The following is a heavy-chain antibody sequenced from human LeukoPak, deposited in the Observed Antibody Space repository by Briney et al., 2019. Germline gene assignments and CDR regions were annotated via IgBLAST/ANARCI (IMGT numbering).Heavy chain of an antibody. D-gene: IGHD4-17*01. CDR2: VTSESAGGTT. V-gene: IGHV3-15*01. CDR3: TTDLGDYGDYLRE. CDR1: GFIFKNAW. J-gene: IGHJ4*02. Sequence: KPWGSLRLSCSTSGFIFKNAWMSWIRQAPGKGLEWVGRVTSESAGGTTDYPAVVKGRFSISRDDSTNMVYLQMNSLKTEDTALYYCTTDLGDYGDYLREWGQGTLVTVSS.